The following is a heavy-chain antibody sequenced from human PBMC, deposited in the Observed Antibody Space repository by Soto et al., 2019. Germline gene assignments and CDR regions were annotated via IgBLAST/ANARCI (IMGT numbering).Heavy chain of an antibody. CDR2: IRGTAT. CDR1: GFSFSSFA. Sequence: EVQLLESGGTLVQPGESLRLSCEVSGFSFSSFAMNWVRQAPGEGLEWVSSIRGTATSYAASVKGRFTISRDNSKNTVNLQMNTMIGEDTAVYYCAKGDVLMTTSGGCCKGFDPWGQGTLVIVSS. V-gene: IGHV3-23*01. D-gene: IGHD3-16*01. J-gene: IGHJ5*02. CDR3: AKGDVLMTTSGGCCKGFDP.